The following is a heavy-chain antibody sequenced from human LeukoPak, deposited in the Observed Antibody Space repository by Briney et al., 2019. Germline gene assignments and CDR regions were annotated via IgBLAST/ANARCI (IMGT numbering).Heavy chain of an antibody. Sequence: PSETLSLTCAVYVGSFSGYYWSSIRQPPGKGLEWSGEINHSVSTNYTPSLKSRVTISVDTSKNLFSMKLSSVTAADTAVYYCARTDFCSGSHFDYWGQGTLVTVSS. D-gene: IGHD3-3*01. CDR1: VGSFSGYY. J-gene: IGHJ4*02. V-gene: IGHV4-34*01. CDR2: INHSVST. CDR3: ARTDFCSGSHFDY.